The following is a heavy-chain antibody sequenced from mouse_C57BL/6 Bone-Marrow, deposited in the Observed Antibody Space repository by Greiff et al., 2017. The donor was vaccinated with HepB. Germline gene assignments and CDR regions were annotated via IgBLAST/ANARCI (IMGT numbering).Heavy chain of an antibody. J-gene: IGHJ3*01. CDR2: IHPDGGST. Sequence: VQLQQSGAELVKPGASVKLSCKASGYTFTSYWMHWVKQRPGKGLEWIGMIHPDGGSTNYNEKFKSKATLTVDKSSSTAYMQLSSLTSEDSAVYYCAREGYYDYDESFAYWGQGTLVTVSA. V-gene: IGHV1-64*01. CDR3: AREGYYDYDESFAY. CDR1: GYTFTSYW. D-gene: IGHD2-4*01.